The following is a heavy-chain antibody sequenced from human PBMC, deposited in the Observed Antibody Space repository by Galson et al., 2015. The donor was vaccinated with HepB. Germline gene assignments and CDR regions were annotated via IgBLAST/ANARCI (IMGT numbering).Heavy chain of an antibody. Sequence: AISGDSVSSNSAAWNWIRQSPSRGLEWLGRTYYRSKWYNDYAVSVKSRITINPDTSKNQFSLQLNSVTPADTAVYYCARRRIAVAGHPTGFFDYWGQGTLVTVSS. CDR3: ARRRIAVAGHPTGFFDY. V-gene: IGHV6-1*01. D-gene: IGHD6-19*01. CDR2: TYYRSKWYN. J-gene: IGHJ4*02. CDR1: GDSVSSNSAA.